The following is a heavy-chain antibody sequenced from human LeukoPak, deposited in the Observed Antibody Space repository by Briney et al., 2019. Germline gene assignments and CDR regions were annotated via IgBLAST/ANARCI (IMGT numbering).Heavy chain of an antibody. V-gene: IGHV3-11*06. CDR2: ISSSSSYI. Sequence: GGSLRLSCAASEFTFSDYYMSWIRQAPGKGLEWVSSISSSSSYIYYADSVKGRFTISRDNAKNSLYLQMNSLRAEDTAVYYCARVGSSGYRAFDYWGQGTLVTVSS. D-gene: IGHD3-22*01. J-gene: IGHJ4*02. CDR1: EFTFSDYY. CDR3: ARVGSSGYRAFDY.